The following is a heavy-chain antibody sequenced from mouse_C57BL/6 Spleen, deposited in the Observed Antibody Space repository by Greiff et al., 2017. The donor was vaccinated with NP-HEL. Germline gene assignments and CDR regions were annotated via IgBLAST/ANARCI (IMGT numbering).Heavy chain of an antibody. CDR2: IISCISTI. D-gene: IGHD1-1*01. CDR1: GFTFSDYG. Sequence: EVQLVESGGGLVKPGGSLKLSCAASGFTFSDYGMHWVRQAPEKGLEWVAYIISCISTIYYADTVKGRFTISRDNAKNTLFLQMTSLGSEYTAMYYCAKHPLYGSSQFAYWGQGTLVTVSA. CDR3: AKHPLYGSSQFAY. J-gene: IGHJ3*01. V-gene: IGHV5-17*01.